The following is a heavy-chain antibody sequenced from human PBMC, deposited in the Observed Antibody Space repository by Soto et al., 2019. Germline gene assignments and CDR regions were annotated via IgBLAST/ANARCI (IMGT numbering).Heavy chain of an antibody. Sequence: QVQLVQSGAAVKKPGSSVKVSCKTSGGTFSSYAFSWVRQAPGQGLEWMGGIIPIFGTAKYAQKFQGRVTIIADESTSTAYMELTSLRSEDTAVYYCARGYSYGSREGGRDVWGQGTTVTVSS. J-gene: IGHJ6*02. CDR2: IIPIFGTA. CDR3: ARGYSYGSREGGRDV. CDR1: GGTFSSYA. D-gene: IGHD5-18*01. V-gene: IGHV1-69*01.